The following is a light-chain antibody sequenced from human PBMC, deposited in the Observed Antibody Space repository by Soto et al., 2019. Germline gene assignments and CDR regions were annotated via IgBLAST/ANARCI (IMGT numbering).Light chain of an antibody. CDR1: SSDVGSYNL. CDR2: DVS. J-gene: IGLJ1*01. Sequence: QSALTQPASVSGSPGQSITISCTGTSSDVGSYNLVSWYQQQPGKAPKLMIYDVSKRPSGVSNRFSGSKSGNTASLTISGLQAEDEADYYCCSYAGSSTPLIFGTGTKLTVL. CDR3: CSYAGSSTPLI. V-gene: IGLV2-23*02.